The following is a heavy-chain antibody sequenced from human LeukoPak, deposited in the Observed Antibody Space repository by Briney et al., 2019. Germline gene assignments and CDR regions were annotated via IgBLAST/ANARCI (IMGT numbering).Heavy chain of an antibody. CDR2: ISSSSSYI. J-gene: IGHJ6*03. Sequence: GGSLRLSCAASGFTFGSYSMNWVRQAPGKGLEWVSSISSSSSYIFYADSMKGRFTISRDNSKNTLYLQMNSLRVEDTAVYYCAKDQKSKSSSSNYYYYYMDVWGKGTTVTVSS. V-gene: IGHV3-21*01. CDR1: GFTFGSYS. CDR3: AKDQKSKSSSSNYYYYYMDV. D-gene: IGHD6-6*01.